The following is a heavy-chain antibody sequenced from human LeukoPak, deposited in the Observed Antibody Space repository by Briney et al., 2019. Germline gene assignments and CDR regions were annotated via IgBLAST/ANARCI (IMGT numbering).Heavy chain of an antibody. CDR2: MNPNSGNT. J-gene: IGHJ5*02. V-gene: IGHV1-8*03. Sequence: ASVKVSCKASGYTFTSYDINWVRQATGQGLEWMGWMNPNSGNTGYAQKFQGRVNITRNTSISTAYMELSSLRSEDTAVYYCARGLRGFPKEIKRNWKRTLSGFDPWGQGTLVTVSS. CDR3: ARGLRGFPKEIKRNWKRTLSGFDP. CDR1: GYTFTSYD. D-gene: IGHD1-1*01.